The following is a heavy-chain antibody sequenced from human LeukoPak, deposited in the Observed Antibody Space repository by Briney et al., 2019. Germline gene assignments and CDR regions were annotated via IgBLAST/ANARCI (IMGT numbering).Heavy chain of an antibody. V-gene: IGHV3-23*01. D-gene: IGHD3-22*01. J-gene: IGHJ4*02. Sequence: GGSLRLSCAASGFTFSSYAMSWVRQAPGKGLEWVSAISGRGGGTYYADSVKGRFTISRDNSKNTLYLQMNSLRAEDTAVYYCARARYYDSKGDYFDYWGRGTLVTVSS. CDR3: ARARYYDSKGDYFDY. CDR2: ISGRGGGT. CDR1: GFTFSSYA.